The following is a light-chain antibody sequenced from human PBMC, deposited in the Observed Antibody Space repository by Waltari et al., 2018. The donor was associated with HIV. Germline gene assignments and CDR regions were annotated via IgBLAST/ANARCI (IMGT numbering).Light chain of an antibody. CDR1: SGHSNSD. J-gene: IGLJ2*01. Sequence: QVVLTQSPSASASLGASVKLTCTLSSGHSNSDIAWHQQHPKKGRPVLRRLKCDGTHRRWDGTPARFSGSSAGDERYVTISRLQAEDEADYYGQTWGTVTYVVFGRGTTVTVL. CDR3: QTWGTVTYVV. CDR2: LKCDGTH. V-gene: IGLV4-69*01.